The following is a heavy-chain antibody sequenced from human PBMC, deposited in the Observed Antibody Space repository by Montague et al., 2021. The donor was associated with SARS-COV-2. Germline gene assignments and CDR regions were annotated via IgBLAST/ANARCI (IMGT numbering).Heavy chain of an antibody. V-gene: IGHV4-4*07. CDR1: GGSISSYN. CDR2: IYSSGST. D-gene: IGHD3-10*01. J-gene: IGHJ6*02. CDR3: ARDRPGSYDYGSGVYAWGGYGMDV. Sequence: SETLSLTCTVSGGSISSYNWSWIRQPPGKGLEWIGRIYSSGSTNYNPSLKSRVTMSVDTSKNQFSLKLSSVTVADTALYYCARDRPGSYDYGSGVYAWGGYGMDVWGQGTTVTVSS.